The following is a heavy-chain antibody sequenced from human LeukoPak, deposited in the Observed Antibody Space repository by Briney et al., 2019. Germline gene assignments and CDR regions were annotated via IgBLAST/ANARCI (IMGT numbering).Heavy chain of an antibody. J-gene: IGHJ6*03. CDR2: IFASGST. V-gene: IGHV4-61*02. D-gene: IGHD4-11*01. CDR1: NDSLTSASYY. CDR3: AREVNYDYYYYYMDV. Sequence: PSQTLSLTCTVSNDSLTSASYYWSWIRQPAGKGLEWIGRIFASGSTNYNPSLKSRATISVDTSKNQFSLKLSSVTAADTAVYYCAREVNYDYYYYYMDVWGKGTTVTVSS.